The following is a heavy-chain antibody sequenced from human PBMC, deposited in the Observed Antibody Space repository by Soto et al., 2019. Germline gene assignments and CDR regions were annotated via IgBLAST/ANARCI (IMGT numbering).Heavy chain of an antibody. Sequence: QVQLVESGGGLVKPGGSLRLSCAASGFTFSDYYMSWIRRAPGKGLEWVSYISSSADIIYYADSVKGRFTISRDNAKNSLYLQMNSLRAEDSAVYYCARDCRGGGSSVSCYCYRGQGTLVTVSS. CDR1: GFTFSDYY. CDR2: ISSSADII. D-gene: IGHD2-2*01. CDR3: ARDCRGGGSSVSCYCY. J-gene: IGHJ4*02. V-gene: IGHV3-11*01.